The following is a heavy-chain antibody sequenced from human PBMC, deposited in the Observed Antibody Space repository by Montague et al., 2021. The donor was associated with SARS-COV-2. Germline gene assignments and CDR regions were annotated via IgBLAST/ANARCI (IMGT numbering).Heavy chain of an antibody. Sequence: TLSLTCTVSGGSISTGAYYWSWIRQPPGKGLEWIGYIYYSGSTYYNPSLKSRVTISVDTSKNQFSLKLSSVTAADTAVYYCARAPTMFALVITTFDYWGQGTLVTVSS. V-gene: IGHV4-31*03. D-gene: IGHD3-3*01. J-gene: IGHJ4*02. CDR2: IYYSGST. CDR1: GGSISTGAYY. CDR3: ARAPTMFALVITTFDY.